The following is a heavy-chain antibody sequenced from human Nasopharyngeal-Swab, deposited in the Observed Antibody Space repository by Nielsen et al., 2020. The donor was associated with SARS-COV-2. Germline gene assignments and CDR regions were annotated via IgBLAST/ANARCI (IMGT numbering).Heavy chain of an antibody. Sequence: GESLKISCAASGFTFSSYGMHWVRQAPGKGLEWVAVIWYDRSNKYYADSVKGRFTISRDNSKNTLYLQMNSLRAEDTAVYYCARGQESYSSSWLNWYFDLWGRGTLVTVSS. CDR1: GFTFSSYG. CDR2: IWYDRSNK. CDR3: ARGQESYSSSWLNWYFDL. V-gene: IGHV3-33*01. J-gene: IGHJ2*01. D-gene: IGHD6-13*01.